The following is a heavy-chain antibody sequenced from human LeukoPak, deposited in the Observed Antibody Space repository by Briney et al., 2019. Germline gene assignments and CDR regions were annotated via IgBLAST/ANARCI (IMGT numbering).Heavy chain of an antibody. CDR1: GGTLSSYA. Sequence: SVKVSCKASGGTLSSYAISWVRQAPGQGLEWMGGIIPIFGTANYAQKFQGRVTITTDESTSTAYMELSSLRSEDTAVYYCARGLAAAGNPLGYWGQGTLVTVSS. CDR2: IIPIFGTA. CDR3: ARGLAAAGNPLGY. V-gene: IGHV1-69*05. J-gene: IGHJ4*02. D-gene: IGHD6-13*01.